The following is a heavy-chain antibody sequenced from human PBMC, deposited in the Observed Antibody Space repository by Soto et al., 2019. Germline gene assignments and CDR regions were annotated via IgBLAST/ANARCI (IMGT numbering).Heavy chain of an antibody. CDR1: DYTFTSYA. Sequence: ASVKVSCKASDYTFTSYAISWVRQAPGQGLEWMGWISAGNGNTKYSQKFQGRVTITRDTSASTAYMELSSLRSEDTAVYYCARGGSSGSNLFEPWAQRTMVTVSS. CDR2: ISAGNGNT. CDR3: ARGGSSGSNLFEP. V-gene: IGHV1-3*01. D-gene: IGHD6-19*01. J-gene: IGHJ5*02.